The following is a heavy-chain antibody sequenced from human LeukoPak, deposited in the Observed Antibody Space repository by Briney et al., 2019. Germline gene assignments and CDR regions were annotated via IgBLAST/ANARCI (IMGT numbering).Heavy chain of an antibody. CDR2: IYTSGST. CDR1: GGSISSGNY. D-gene: IGHD6-13*01. V-gene: IGHV4-61*02. J-gene: IGHJ6*02. CDR3: ARDRIAAAGTYYGMDV. Sequence: PSETLSLTCTVSGGSISSGNYWSWIRRPAGKGLEWIGRIYTSGSTNYNPSLKSRVTISVDTSKNQFSLKLSSVTAADTAVYYCARDRIAAAGTYYGMDVWGQGTTVTVSS.